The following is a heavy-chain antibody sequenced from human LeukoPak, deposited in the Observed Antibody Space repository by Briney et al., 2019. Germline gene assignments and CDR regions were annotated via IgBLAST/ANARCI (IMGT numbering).Heavy chain of an antibody. CDR2: ISGSGGST. D-gene: IGHD1-26*01. CDR1: GFTFSSYA. J-gene: IGHJ4*02. V-gene: IGHV3-23*01. Sequence: GGSLRLSCAASGFTFSSYAMSWVRQAPGKGLEWVSAISGSGGSTYYADSVKGRFTISRDNSKNTLYLQMNSLRAEDTAVYYCANLYSGSYYGGVAVDYWGQGTLVTVSS. CDR3: ANLYSGSYYGGVAVDY.